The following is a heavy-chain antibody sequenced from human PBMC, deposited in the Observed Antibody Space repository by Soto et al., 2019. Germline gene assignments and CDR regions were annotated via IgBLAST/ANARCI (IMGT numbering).Heavy chain of an antibody. CDR1: GYTFTSYG. CDR2: ISAYNGNT. Sequence: ASVKVSCKASGYTFTSYGISWVRQAPGQGLEWMGWISAYNGNTNYAQKLQGRVTMTTDTSTSTAYMELRSLRSDDTAVYYCAREDPPYSSSWAAFDIWGQGTMVTVSS. D-gene: IGHD6-13*01. CDR3: AREDPPYSSSWAAFDI. J-gene: IGHJ3*02. V-gene: IGHV1-18*01.